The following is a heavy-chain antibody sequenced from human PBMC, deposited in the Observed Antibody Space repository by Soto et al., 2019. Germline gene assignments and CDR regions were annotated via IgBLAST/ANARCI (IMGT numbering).Heavy chain of an antibody. CDR1: GGSISSYY. Sequence: PWETLSLTCTVSGGSISSYYWSWIRQPPGKGLEWIGYIYYTGTTTYNPSIKSRVTISVDSSKNQFSLNLTSVSAADTAVYYCARLGGFYQSLDSWGQGTLVTVSS. CDR3: ARLGGFYQSLDS. J-gene: IGHJ5*01. CDR2: IYYTGTT. D-gene: IGHD3-22*01. V-gene: IGHV4-59*08.